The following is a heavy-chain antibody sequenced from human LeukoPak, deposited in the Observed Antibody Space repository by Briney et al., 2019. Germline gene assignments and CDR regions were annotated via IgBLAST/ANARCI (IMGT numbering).Heavy chain of an antibody. CDR1: GGSISSYY. CDR3: ARDRGRYFDGPQTDY. Sequence: SETLSLTCTVSGGSISSYYWSWIRQPPGKGLEWIGYIYYSGSTNYNPSLKSRVTISVDTSKNQFSLKLTSVSAADTAVYYCARDRGRYFDGPQTDYWGQGILVTVSS. J-gene: IGHJ4*02. V-gene: IGHV4-59*01. D-gene: IGHD3-9*01. CDR2: IYYSGST.